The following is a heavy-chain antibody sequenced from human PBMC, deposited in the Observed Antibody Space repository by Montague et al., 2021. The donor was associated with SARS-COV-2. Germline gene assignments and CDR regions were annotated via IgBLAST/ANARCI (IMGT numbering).Heavy chain of an antibody. D-gene: IGHD6-13*01. CDR3: WTAFSGYSSSWFDKPLLEVEHAGPVFAY. J-gene: IGHJ4*01. V-gene: IGHV4-28*01. CDR1: GYSISSSNW. Sequence: SETLSLTCAVSGYSISSSNWWGWFRQPPAKGLEWIGYIYYSGSTYYNQSLKSRVTMSLDTSTNQFSRKLRSVTAVATAVYYCWTAFSGYSSSWFDKPLLEVEHAGPVFAYWGHGTLVTVSS. CDR2: IYYSGST.